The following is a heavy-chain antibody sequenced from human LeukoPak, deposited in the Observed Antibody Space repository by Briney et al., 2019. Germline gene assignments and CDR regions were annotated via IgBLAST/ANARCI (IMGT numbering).Heavy chain of an antibody. CDR2: INSKSEGGTT. Sequence: AGGSLRLSCAASGFDLTNNWMRWVRQAPGEGLEWVGRINSKSEGGTTNYAEPVKGRFTISRDDSKNTLYLEMNSLKTEDTALYYCAKTGGYDTAYFDYWGQGTLVTVSS. D-gene: IGHD3-22*01. V-gene: IGHV3-15*01. CDR1: GFDLTNNW. CDR3: AKTGGYDTAYFDY. J-gene: IGHJ4*02.